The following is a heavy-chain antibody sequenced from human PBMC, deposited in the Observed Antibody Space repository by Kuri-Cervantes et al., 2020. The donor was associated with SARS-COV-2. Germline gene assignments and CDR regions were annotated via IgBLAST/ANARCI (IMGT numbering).Heavy chain of an antibody. CDR1: GYTFTGYY. D-gene: IGHD2-2*01. V-gene: IGHV1-2*04. Sequence: ASVKVSCKASGYTFTGYYMHWVRLAPGQGLEWMGWINPNSGGTNYAQKFQGWVTMTRDTSISTAYMELSRLRSDDTAVYYCARDRHPRRRYCSSTSCYGDYYYYGMDVWGQGTTVTVSS. J-gene: IGHJ6*02. CDR2: INPNSGGT. CDR3: ARDRHPRRRYCSSTSCYGDYYYYGMDV.